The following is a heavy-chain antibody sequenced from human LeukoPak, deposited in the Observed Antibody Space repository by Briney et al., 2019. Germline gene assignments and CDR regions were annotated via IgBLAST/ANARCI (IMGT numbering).Heavy chain of an antibody. V-gene: IGHV4-34*01. CDR3: ARGLRGYSYGQPVYYFDY. D-gene: IGHD5-18*01. CDR2: INHSGST. J-gene: IGHJ4*02. Sequence: PSETLSLTCAVYGGSFSGYYWSWIRQPPGKGLEWIGEINHSGSTNYNPSLKSRVTISVDTSKNQFSLKLSSVTAADTAVHYCARGLRGYSYGQPVYYFDYWGQGTLVTVSS. CDR1: GGSFSGYY.